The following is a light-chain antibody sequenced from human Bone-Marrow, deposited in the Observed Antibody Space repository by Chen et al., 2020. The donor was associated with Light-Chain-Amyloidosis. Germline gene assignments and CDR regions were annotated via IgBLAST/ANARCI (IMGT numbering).Light chain of an antibody. CDR2: DVS. Sequence: QSALTQPASVSGSPGTSITISCTGTSSDVGGYNYVSWYHQHPGKAPKLMIYDVSNRPSGVSNRFSGSKSGNTASLTISGLQAEDEADYYCCSYAGIHVVFGGGTKLTVL. J-gene: IGLJ2*01. CDR1: SSDVGGYNY. CDR3: CSYAGIHVV. V-gene: IGLV2-14*01.